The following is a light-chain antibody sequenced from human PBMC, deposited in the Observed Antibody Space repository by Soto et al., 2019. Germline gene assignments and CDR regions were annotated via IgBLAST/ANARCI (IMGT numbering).Light chain of an antibody. J-gene: IGLJ1*01. V-gene: IGLV2-14*01. CDR3: SSYTDFSLYV. CDR2: DVS. CDR1: SADIGAYDH. Sequence: QSALTQPASVSGSPGRSISISCAGTSADIGAYDHVSWYQQHPGKAPKLIIYDVSSRPSGVSNRFSGSKSVNTASLTIFGLQAEDEADYFCSSYTDFSLYVFGTGTKLTVL.